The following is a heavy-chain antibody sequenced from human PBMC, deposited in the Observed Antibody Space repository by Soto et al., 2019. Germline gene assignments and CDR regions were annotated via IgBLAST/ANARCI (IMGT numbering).Heavy chain of an antibody. CDR2: TSGNDGIT. V-gene: IGHV3-23*01. J-gene: IGHJ4*02. D-gene: IGHD5-12*01. Sequence: EVQLLESGGGLVQPGGSLRLSCAASGFTFSNYAMNWVRRAPGGGLEWVSTTSGNDGITHYADSVKGRFTISRDVSKNTLYLQMNSLRAEDTAIYYCAKERSSGYYFFDNWGQGTLVTVSS. CDR1: GFTFSNYA. CDR3: AKERSSGYYFFDN.